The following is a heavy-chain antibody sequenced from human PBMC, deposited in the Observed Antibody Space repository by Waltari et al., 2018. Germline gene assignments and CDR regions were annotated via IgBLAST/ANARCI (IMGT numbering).Heavy chain of an antibody. V-gene: IGHV3-23*01. CDR2: ITVSDAT. CDR1: GFTFSNYA. J-gene: IGHJ4*02. D-gene: IGHD1-20*01. CDR3: AKPFYNWDDPLHS. Sequence: EVQLLEPGGGLVLPGGSLRLSCAASGFTFSNYAINWVRQAPGTGLEWVSAITVSDATYYTDSVKGRFTISRDTSKNTVYLQMNNLRADDTAVYYCAKPFYNWDDPLHSWGQGTLVTVSS.